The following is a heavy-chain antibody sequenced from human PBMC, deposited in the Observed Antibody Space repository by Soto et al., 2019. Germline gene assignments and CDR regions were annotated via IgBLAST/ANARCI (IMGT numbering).Heavy chain of an antibody. Sequence: GGSLRLSCAASGFTFSSYAMHWVRQAPGKGLEWVAVISYDGSNKYYADSVKGRFTISRDNSKNTLYLQMNSLRAEDTAVYYCARDVLYYYDSSGPLLWGQGTLVTVSS. CDR3: ARDVLYYYDSSGPLL. CDR2: ISYDGSNK. J-gene: IGHJ4*02. CDR1: GFTFSSYA. D-gene: IGHD3-22*01. V-gene: IGHV3-30-3*01.